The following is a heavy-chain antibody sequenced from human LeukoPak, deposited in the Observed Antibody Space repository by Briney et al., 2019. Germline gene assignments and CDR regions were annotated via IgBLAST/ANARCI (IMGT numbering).Heavy chain of an antibody. Sequence: GGSLRLSCAASGFTFSDYYMNWIRQAPGKGLEWVSSISGGSRTINYADSVKGRFTTSRDNAKNSLYLQVNSLRAEDTAVYYCARAGQSDYWGQGTLVTVSS. CDR3: ARAGQSDY. CDR2: ISGGSRTI. J-gene: IGHJ4*02. CDR1: GFTFSDYY. V-gene: IGHV3-11*01.